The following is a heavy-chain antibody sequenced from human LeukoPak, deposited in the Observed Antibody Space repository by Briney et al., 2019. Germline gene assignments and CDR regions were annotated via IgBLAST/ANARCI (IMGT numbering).Heavy chain of an antibody. V-gene: IGHV3-21*01. J-gene: IGHJ4*02. Sequence: GGSLRLSCAASGFTFSSYSMNWVGQAPGKGLEWVSCISSSSSYIYYADSVRGRFTISRDNAKNSLYLQMNSLRAEDTAVYYCAREARGYYGSGSYPNDYWGQGTLVTVSS. CDR3: AREARGYYGSGSYPNDY. D-gene: IGHD3-10*01. CDR1: GFTFSSYS. CDR2: ISSSSSYI.